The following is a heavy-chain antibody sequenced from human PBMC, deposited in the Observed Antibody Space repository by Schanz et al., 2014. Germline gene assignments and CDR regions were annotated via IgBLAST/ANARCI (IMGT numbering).Heavy chain of an antibody. CDR1: GYTFIDYS. J-gene: IGHJ6*02. CDR2: ITPKTGVT. CDR3: ASALTTWGGMDV. D-gene: IGHD4-4*01. V-gene: IGHV1-2*06. Sequence: QVRLVQSGAEVKKPGASVKVSCKASGYTFIDYSLNWVRQAPGQGLEWLGRITPKTGVTNYAQKFNDRVTMTRDTSTSTVYMELSSLRSEDTAVYYCASALTTWGGMDVWGQGTTVTVSS.